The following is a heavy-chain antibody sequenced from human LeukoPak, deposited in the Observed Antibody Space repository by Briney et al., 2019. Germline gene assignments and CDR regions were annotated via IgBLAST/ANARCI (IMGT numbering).Heavy chain of an antibody. Sequence: GGSLRLSCAASGFIFTNYFMSWVRQAPGKGLEWVASIKHDGSEKYYVDSVRGRFTISRDNTMNSLYLQMSSLRAEDTAVYYCAKEGITIFGVAHDAFDIWGQGTMVTVSS. CDR1: GFIFTNYF. CDR3: AKEGITIFGVAHDAFDI. D-gene: IGHD3-3*01. CDR2: IKHDGSEK. J-gene: IGHJ3*02. V-gene: IGHV3-7*03.